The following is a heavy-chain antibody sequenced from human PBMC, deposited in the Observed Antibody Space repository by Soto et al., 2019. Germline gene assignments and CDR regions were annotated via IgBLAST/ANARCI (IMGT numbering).Heavy chain of an antibody. CDR3: ARDRGSYGPVGEGYFDY. J-gene: IGHJ4*02. D-gene: IGHD5-18*01. CDR2: IIPIFGTA. Sequence: ASVKVSCKASGGTFSSCAISWVRQAPGQGLEWMGGIIPIFGTANYAQKFQGRVTITADESTSTAYMELSSLRSEDTAVYYCARDRGSYGPVGEGYFDYWGQGTLVTVSS. V-gene: IGHV1-69*13. CDR1: GGTFSSCA.